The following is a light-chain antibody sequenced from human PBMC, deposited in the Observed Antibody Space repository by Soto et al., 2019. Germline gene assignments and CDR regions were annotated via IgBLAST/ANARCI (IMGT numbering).Light chain of an antibody. CDR1: QSFSSTF. CDR3: QKYDSDPRT. Sequence: EIVLTQSPGTLSLSPGERATLSCRASQSFSSTFLTWYQQKPGQAPRLLIYGASTRATGIPDRFSGSGSGTDFSLTISSLQPEDVATYYCQKYDSDPRTFGQGTKVDI. CDR2: GAS. J-gene: IGKJ1*01. V-gene: IGKV3-20*01.